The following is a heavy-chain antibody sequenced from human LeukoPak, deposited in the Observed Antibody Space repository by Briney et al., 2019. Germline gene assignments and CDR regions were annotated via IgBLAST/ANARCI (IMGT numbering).Heavy chain of an antibody. V-gene: IGHV3-74*01. CDR1: GFTFSSYG. CDR2: INSDGSST. D-gene: IGHD1-14*01. J-gene: IGHJ6*03. Sequence: PGGSLRLSCAASGFTFSSYGMHWVRQAPGKGLVWVSRINSDGSSTSYADSVKGRFTISRDNAKNTLYLQMNSLRAEDTAVYYCARAWGRTVSYYYYYMDVWGKGTTVTVSS. CDR3: ARAWGRTVSYYYYYMDV.